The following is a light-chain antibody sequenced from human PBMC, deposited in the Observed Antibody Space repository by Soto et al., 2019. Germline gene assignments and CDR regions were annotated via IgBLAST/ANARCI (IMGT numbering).Light chain of an antibody. V-gene: IGKV1-39*01. CDR3: QHGYRPPLA. CDR2: AAS. CDR1: QSISTY. Sequence: DIQMTQSPSSLSASVGDRVTITCRARQSISTYLHWYQQKPGKAPNLLIYAASTLQSGVPSRFSGSGSGTDGTLTISSLQPEDFATNFWQHGYRPPLAFGGGTKVDIK. J-gene: IGKJ4*02.